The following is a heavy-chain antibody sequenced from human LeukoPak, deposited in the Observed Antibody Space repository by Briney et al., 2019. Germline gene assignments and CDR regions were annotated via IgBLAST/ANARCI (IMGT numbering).Heavy chain of an antibody. CDR1: XXTXXGXY. CDR3: ARLGDWDY. V-gene: IGHV1-2*02. CDR2: INPNSGGT. D-gene: IGHD2-21*01. Sequence: ASVXXSXKXSXXTXXGXYMXXXRXXPGQGLEWMGWINPNSGGTNYAQKFQGRVTMTRDTSISTAYMELSRLRSDDTAVYYCARLGDWDYWGQGTLVTVSS. J-gene: IGHJ4*02.